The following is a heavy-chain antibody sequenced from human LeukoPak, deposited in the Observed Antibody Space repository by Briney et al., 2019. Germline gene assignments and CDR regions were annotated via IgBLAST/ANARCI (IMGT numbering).Heavy chain of an antibody. D-gene: IGHD1-7*01. V-gene: IGHV4-39*01. Sequence: SETLSLTCTVSGGSISSSSYYWGWLRQPPGKGLEWLGSIYYSGSTYYSPSLKSRVTISVDTSKNQFSLKLSSVTAADTAVYYCARGVRDTISWNYEGYYYYGMDVWGQGTTVTVSS. CDR2: IYYSGST. CDR3: ARGVRDTISWNYEGYYYYGMDV. CDR1: GGSISSSSYY. J-gene: IGHJ6*02.